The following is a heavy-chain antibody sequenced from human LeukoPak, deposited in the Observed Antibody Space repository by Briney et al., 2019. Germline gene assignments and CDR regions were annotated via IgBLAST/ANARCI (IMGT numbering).Heavy chain of an antibody. Sequence: GGSLRLSCAASGFTFSSYGMHWVRQAPGKGLEWVAFIRYDGSDKYYADSVKGRITISRDNSKNTLDLQMHSLRAEDTAMYYCAKDGEWQLRGHSSCDLWGRGTLVTVSS. CDR3: AKDGEWQLRGHSSCDL. V-gene: IGHV3-30*02. CDR2: IRYDGSDK. CDR1: GFTFSSYG. D-gene: IGHD1-26*01. J-gene: IGHJ2*01.